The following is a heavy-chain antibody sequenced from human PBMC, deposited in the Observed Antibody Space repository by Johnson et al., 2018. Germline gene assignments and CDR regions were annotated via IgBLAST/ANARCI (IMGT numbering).Heavy chain of an antibody. CDR3: ARDRSSSWVEGYYYYMDV. J-gene: IGHJ6*03. CDR2: IYYSGST. Sequence: QVQLQESGPGLVKPSETLSLTCTVSGGSNSSYYWSWIRQPPGKGLEWIGYIYYSGSTNYNPSLKSRVTISVDTSKNQFSLKLSSVTAADTAVYYCARDRSSSWVEGYYYYMDVWGKGTTVTVSS. CDR1: GGSNSSYY. D-gene: IGHD6-13*01. V-gene: IGHV4-59*01.